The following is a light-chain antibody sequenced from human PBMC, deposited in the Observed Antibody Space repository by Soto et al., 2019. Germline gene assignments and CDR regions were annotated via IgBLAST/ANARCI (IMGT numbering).Light chain of an antibody. Sequence: EIVMTQAPATLSLSPGERATRSCRASQSVSSNLAWYQQKPGQAPRLLIYGASTRATGIPARFSGSGSGTEFTLTISSLQYEDFAVYYCQQYNNWPPLTFGGGTKVEIK. CDR3: QQYNNWPPLT. V-gene: IGKV3-15*01. CDR2: GAS. J-gene: IGKJ4*01. CDR1: QSVSSN.